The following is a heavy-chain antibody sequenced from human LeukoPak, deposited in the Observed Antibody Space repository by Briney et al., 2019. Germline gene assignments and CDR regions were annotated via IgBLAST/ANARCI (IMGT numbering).Heavy chain of an antibody. V-gene: IGHV4-34*01. CDR1: GGSFRGYY. Sequence: SETLSLTCAVYGGSFRGYYWSWIRQPPGKGLEWIGEIDHSGSTNYNPSLKSRVTISVDTSKNQFSLKLSSVTAADTAVYYCARVVATSYFDYWGQGTLVTVSS. J-gene: IGHJ4*02. CDR3: ARVVATSYFDY. CDR2: IDHSGST. D-gene: IGHD5-12*01.